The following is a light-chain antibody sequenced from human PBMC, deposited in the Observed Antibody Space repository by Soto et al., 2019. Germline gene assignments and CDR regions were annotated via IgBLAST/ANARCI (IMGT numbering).Light chain of an antibody. CDR1: SSDVGGYNY. Sequence: QSVLTQPASVSGSPGQSITISCTGTSSDVGGYNYISWFQQHPGKAPKLMIYEVSDRPSGVSNRFSGSKSGNTASLTISGLLAEDEADYYCSSYSSISTHVFGTGTKVTVL. J-gene: IGLJ1*01. V-gene: IGLV2-14*01. CDR3: SSYSSISTHV. CDR2: EVS.